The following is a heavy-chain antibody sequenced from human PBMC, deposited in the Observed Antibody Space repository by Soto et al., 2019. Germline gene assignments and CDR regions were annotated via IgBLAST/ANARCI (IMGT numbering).Heavy chain of an antibody. D-gene: IGHD3-22*01. CDR3: ARERPPITMMTASDAFDI. J-gene: IGHJ3*02. CDR1: GYAFTIYY. Sequence: VSVKVSCKASGYAFTIYYMHWVRQAPGQGLEWMGIINPSGGSTSYAQKFQGRVTMTRDTSTSTVYMELSSLRSEDTAVYYCARERPPITMMTASDAFDIWGQGTMVTVSS. CDR2: INPSGGST. V-gene: IGHV1-46*01.